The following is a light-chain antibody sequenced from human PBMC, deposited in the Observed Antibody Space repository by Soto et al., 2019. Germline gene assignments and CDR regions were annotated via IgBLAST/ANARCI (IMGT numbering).Light chain of an antibody. J-gene: IGLJ3*02. CDR3: SSYTSSSTLG. Sequence: QSALTQPASVSGSPGQSITISCTGTSSDVGGYNYVSWYQQHQGKAPKLMIYEVSNRPSGVSNRFSGSKSGNTASLTISGLQAEDEADYYCSSYTSSSTLGFGGGTKVTVL. CDR2: EVS. V-gene: IGLV2-14*01. CDR1: SSDVGGYNY.